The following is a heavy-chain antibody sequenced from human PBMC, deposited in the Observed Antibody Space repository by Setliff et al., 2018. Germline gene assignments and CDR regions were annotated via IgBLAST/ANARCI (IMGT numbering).Heavy chain of an antibody. CDR2: VYHSGSS. V-gene: IGHV4-38-2*02. J-gene: IGHJ4*02. Sequence: SETLSLTCTVSGYPISRGFYWGWIRQSPGKGLEWIGSVYHSGSSYQNPSLRSRIAVSVDTSKNQFSLRLNSVTAADTAVYSCARAAARAEYSDTSAYLPFDFWGLGTLVTVYS. CDR1: GYPISRGFY. CDR3: ARAAARAEYSDTSAYLPFDF. D-gene: IGHD3-16*01.